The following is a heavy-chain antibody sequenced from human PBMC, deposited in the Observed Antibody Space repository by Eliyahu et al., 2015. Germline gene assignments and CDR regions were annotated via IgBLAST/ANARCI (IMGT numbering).Heavy chain of an antibody. CDR3: AKHSGSPHYYYYGMDV. CDR2: ISGSGDRT. D-gene: IGHD3-10*01. J-gene: IGHJ6*02. CDR1: GFTFSSYA. V-gene: IGHV3-23*04. Sequence: EVQLXEXGGGLVQPGGSLRLXXAAXGFTFSSYAXSXVRQAPGKGXEWVSTISGSGDRTYHADSVKGRFTISRDNSKNTLYLQMNSLRAEDTAVYYCAKHSGSPHYYYYGMDVWGQGTTVTVSS.